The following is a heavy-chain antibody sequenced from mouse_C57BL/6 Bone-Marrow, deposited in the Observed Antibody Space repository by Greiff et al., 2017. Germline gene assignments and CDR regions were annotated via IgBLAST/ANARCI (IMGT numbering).Heavy chain of an antibody. CDR1: EYEFPSHD. D-gene: IGHD2-3*01. V-gene: IGHV5-2*01. CDR2: INSDGGST. CDR3: ARQDGYYNYYAMDY. Sequence: EVKLQESGGGLVQPGESLKLSCESNEYEFPSHDMSWVRKTPEKRLELVAAINSDGGSTYYPDTMERRFIISRDNTKKTLYLQMSSLRSEDTALYYCARQDGYYNYYAMDYWGQGTSVTVSS. J-gene: IGHJ4*01.